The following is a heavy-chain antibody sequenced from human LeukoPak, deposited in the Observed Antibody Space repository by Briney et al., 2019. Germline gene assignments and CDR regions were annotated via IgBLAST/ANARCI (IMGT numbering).Heavy chain of an antibody. Sequence: SETLSLTCTVSGDSVSSYYWSWIRQPPGKGLEWIGYINYSGSTNYNPSLKSRVTISGDTSKNQFSLKLSSVTAADTAVYYCARDLVYYDSSGYYYYYGMDVWGQGTTVTVSS. CDR1: GDSVSSYY. V-gene: IGHV4-59*02. CDR2: INYSGST. J-gene: IGHJ6*02. D-gene: IGHD3-22*01. CDR3: ARDLVYYDSSGYYYYYGMDV.